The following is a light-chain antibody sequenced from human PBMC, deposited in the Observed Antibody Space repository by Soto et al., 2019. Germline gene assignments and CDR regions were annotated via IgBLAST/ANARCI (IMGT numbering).Light chain of an antibody. CDR2: DTS. V-gene: IGKV3-20*01. CDR1: QSVSSSY. Sequence: EIVLTQSPGTLSLSPGERATLSCRASQSVSSSYLAWYQQKPGQTPRLLIYDTSSRATGIPDRFSGSGSGTDFTLTISRLEPEDFAVYYSQQYGSSQGTFGQGTKVEIK. J-gene: IGKJ1*01. CDR3: QQYGSSQGT.